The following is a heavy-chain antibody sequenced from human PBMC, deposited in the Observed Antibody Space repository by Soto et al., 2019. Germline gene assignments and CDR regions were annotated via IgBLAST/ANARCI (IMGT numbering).Heavy chain of an antibody. V-gene: IGHV4-39*01. CDR2: IYYSGST. D-gene: IGHD3-10*01. Sequence: QLQLQESGPGLVKPSETLSLTCTVSGGSISSSGYYWGWFRQPPGKGLEWIGNIYYSGSTNYNPSLKSRVTISVDTSKNQFSLKVSSVTAADTAVYYCARRSYYGSGSIFDYWGQGTLVTVSS. J-gene: IGHJ4*02. CDR3: ARRSYYGSGSIFDY. CDR1: GGSISSSGYY.